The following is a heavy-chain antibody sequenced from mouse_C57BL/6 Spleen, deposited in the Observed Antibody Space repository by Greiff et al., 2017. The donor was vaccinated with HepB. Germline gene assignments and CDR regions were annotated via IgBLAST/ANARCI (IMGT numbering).Heavy chain of an antibody. J-gene: IGHJ3*01. Sequence: VQLQQPGAELVKPGASVKLSCKASGYTFTSYWMQWVKQRPGQGLEWIGEIDPSDSYTNYNQKFKGKATLTVDTSSITAYMQLSSLTSEDSAFYYCARGHDYGSFAYWGQGTLVTVSA. CDR1: GYTFTSYW. V-gene: IGHV1-50*01. CDR3: ARGHDYGSFAY. CDR2: IDPSDSYT. D-gene: IGHD2-4*01.